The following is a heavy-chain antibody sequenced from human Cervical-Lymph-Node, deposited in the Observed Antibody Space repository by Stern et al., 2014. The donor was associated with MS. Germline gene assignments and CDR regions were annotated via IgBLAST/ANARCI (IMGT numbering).Heavy chain of an antibody. V-gene: IGHV1-69*09. CDR1: GGTFSSYT. Sequence: QVQLGQSGAEVKKPGSSVKVSCKASGGTFSSYTISWVRQAPGQGLEWMGRIIPILGIANYAQKFQGRVTITADKSTSTAYMELSSLRSEDTAVYYCARVMVAATLVHYYYGMDVWGQGTTVTVSS. CDR2: IIPILGIA. D-gene: IGHD2-15*01. CDR3: ARVMVAATLVHYYYGMDV. J-gene: IGHJ6*02.